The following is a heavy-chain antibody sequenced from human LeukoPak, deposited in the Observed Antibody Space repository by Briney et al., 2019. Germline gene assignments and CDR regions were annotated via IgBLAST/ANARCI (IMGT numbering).Heavy chain of an antibody. CDR3: ARGGEWELQAFDI. J-gene: IGHJ3*02. V-gene: IGHV3-66*01. CDR1: GFTVSGNY. Sequence: GGSLRLSCAASGFTVSGNYMNWVRQAPGKGLEWVSVVYAGGSTFYADSVKGRFTISRDNSKNTLYLQMNSLRAEDTALYYCARGGEWELQAFDIWGQGTMVTVSS. CDR2: VYAGGST. D-gene: IGHD1-26*01.